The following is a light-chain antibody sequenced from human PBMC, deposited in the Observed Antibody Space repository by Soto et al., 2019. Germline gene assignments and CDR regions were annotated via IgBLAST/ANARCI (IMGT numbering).Light chain of an antibody. J-gene: IGLJ1*01. CDR1: SSDVGGYTY. CDR3: SSYTTSNTRQIV. CDR2: DVS. V-gene: IGLV2-14*03. Sequence: QSALTQPDSVSGSPGQSITISCTGTSSDVGGYTYVSWYQHHPGKAPKLMIYDVSNRPSGVSNRFSGSKSGNTASLTISGLQLEDEADYYCSSYTTSNTRQIVFGTGTKLTVL.